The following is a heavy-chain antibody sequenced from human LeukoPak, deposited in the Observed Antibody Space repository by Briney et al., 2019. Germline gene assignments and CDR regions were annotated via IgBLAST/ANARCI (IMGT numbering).Heavy chain of an antibody. J-gene: IGHJ4*02. CDR3: ARRPGGAAVAVPYFDY. Sequence: KPSETLSLTCTVSGGSLISYYWSWIRQPPGKGLEWIGYIYYSGATNYNPSLKSRVTISVDTSKNQFSLKLSSVTAADTAVYYCARRPGGAAVAVPYFDYWGQGTLVTVSS. CDR1: GGSLISYY. CDR2: IYYSGAT. V-gene: IGHV4-59*08. D-gene: IGHD6-19*01.